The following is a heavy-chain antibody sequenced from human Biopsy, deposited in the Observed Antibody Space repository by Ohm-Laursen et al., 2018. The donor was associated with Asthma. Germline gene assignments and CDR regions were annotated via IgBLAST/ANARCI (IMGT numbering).Heavy chain of an antibody. Sequence: SPRLSCAASGFAVSRDHMFWVRQAPGKGLEWVGVISKDASTQDYADSVKGRFTMARDNSKNTLDLQMNSLREEDTAVYYCVRDGTDDAFDIWGQGTVVSVSS. D-gene: IGHD1-1*01. CDR1: GFAVSRDH. CDR2: ISKDASTQ. J-gene: IGHJ3*02. V-gene: IGHV3-30*01. CDR3: VRDGTDDAFDI.